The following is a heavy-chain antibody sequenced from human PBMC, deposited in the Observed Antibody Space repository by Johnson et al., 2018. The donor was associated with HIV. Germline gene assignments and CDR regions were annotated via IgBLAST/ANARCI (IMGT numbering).Heavy chain of an antibody. Sequence: QVQLVESGGGVVQPGRSLRLSCAASGFTFSTYGMHWVRQAPGKGLEWVAVMWYDGSNKYYADSVKGRFTISRDNSKNTLYLQMNSLRAEDTAVYYCAKDQWSSSWTNDGFPSASFLW. CDR2: MWYDGSNK. V-gene: IGHV3-33*06. CDR1: GFTFSTYG. J-gene: IGHJ2*01. D-gene: IGHD6-13*01. CDR3: AKDQWSSSWTNDGFPSASFL.